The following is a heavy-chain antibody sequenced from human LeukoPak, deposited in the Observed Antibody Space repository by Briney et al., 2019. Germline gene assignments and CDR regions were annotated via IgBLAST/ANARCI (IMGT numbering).Heavy chain of an antibody. CDR2: IYSGGST. CDR1: GFTVSSNY. Sequence: GGSLRLSCAASGFTVSSNYMSWVRQAPGKGLEWVSIIYSGGSTFYADSVKGRFTISRDNSKNTLYLQMNSLRAEDTAVYYCAEDFRSSSGDVWGKGTTVTVSS. D-gene: IGHD6-6*01. CDR3: AEDFRSSSGDV. V-gene: IGHV3-53*05. J-gene: IGHJ6*04.